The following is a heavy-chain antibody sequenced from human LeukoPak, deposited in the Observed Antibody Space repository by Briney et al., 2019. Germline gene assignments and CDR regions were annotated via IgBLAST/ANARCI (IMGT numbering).Heavy chain of an antibody. V-gene: IGHV4-34*01. Sequence: SETLSLTCAVYGGSFSGYYWSWIRQPPGKGLEWIGEINHSGSTNYNPSLKSRVTISVDTSKNQFSLKLSSVTAADTAVYYCASGFRSRTNNYDILTGYSRYFQHWGQGTLVTVSS. D-gene: IGHD3-9*01. CDR1: GGSFSGYY. J-gene: IGHJ1*01. CDR2: INHSGST. CDR3: ASGFRSRTNNYDILTGYSRYFQH.